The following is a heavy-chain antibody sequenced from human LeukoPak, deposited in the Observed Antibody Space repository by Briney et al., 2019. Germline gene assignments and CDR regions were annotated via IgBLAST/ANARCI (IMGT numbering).Heavy chain of an antibody. CDR2: INSDGSST. CDR1: GFTFSSYW. V-gene: IGHV3-74*01. CDR3: ARAHMAGKTNWFDP. Sequence: GGSLRLSCAASGFTFSSYWMHWVRHAPGKGLVWVSRINSDGSSTSYADSVKGRFTISRDNAKNTLYLQMNSLRAEDTAVYYCARAHMAGKTNWFDPWGQGTLVTVSS. J-gene: IGHJ5*02. D-gene: IGHD6-19*01.